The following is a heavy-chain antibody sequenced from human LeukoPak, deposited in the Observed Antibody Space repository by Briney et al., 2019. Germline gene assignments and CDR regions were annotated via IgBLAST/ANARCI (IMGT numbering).Heavy chain of an antibody. CDR1: GFTFSSYA. D-gene: IGHD3-3*01. CDR2: ISGSGDST. V-gene: IGHV3-23*01. Sequence: GGSLRLSCAASGFTFSSYAMSWVRQAPGKGLEWVSAISGSGDSTYYADSVKGRFTISRDNSKNTLYLQMNSLRAEDTAVYYCAKGDFPIYYYYYMDVWGKGTTVTVSS. CDR3: AKGDFPIYYYYYMDV. J-gene: IGHJ6*03.